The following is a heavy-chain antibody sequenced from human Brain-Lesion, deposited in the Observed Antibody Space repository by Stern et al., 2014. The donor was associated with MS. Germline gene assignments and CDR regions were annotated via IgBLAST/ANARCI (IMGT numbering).Heavy chain of an antibody. D-gene: IGHD2-2*01. Sequence: VQLVESGPGLVKPSQTLSLSCTVSGGSISSGGYYWSWIRQPAGKGLEWIGRIFNSGSTSYKPSLKSRGTKYIKTSKNQLSLRLNSMTAADTAVYYCARGRVVPGFQYYATDVWGQGTTVIVSS. CDR1: GGSISSGGYY. CDR2: IFNSGST. CDR3: ARGRVVPGFQYYATDV. J-gene: IGHJ6*02. V-gene: IGHV4-61*02.